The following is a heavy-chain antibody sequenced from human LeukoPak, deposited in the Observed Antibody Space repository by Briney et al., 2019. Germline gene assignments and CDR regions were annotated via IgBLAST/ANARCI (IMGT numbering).Heavy chain of an antibody. CDR2: INPNSGDT. D-gene: IGHD5-18*01. Sequence: VASVKVSCKPSGYTFTAYYMHWVRQAPGLGLEWMGLINPNSGDTNYSQKFQGRVTMTKDTSIRTAYMELSRLTSDDTAVFYCAREKDIGMVSALDYWGQGPLVTVSS. J-gene: IGHJ4*02. CDR3: AREKDIGMVSALDY. CDR1: GYTFTAYY. V-gene: IGHV1-2*02.